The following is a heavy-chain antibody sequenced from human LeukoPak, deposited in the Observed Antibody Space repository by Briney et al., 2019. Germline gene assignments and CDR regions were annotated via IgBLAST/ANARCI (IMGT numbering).Heavy chain of an antibody. D-gene: IGHD3-3*01. V-gene: IGHV1-2*02. J-gene: IGHJ4*02. CDR2: IHPNSDGT. Sequence: ASVKVSCKASGYTFTNYYLHWVRQAPGQGLEWMGWIHPNSDGTHYAQKFQGRVTMTRDTSINTAYMELSRLRSDDTAVYYCARGVDLWSGYGYWGQRTLVTVSS. CDR3: ARGVDLWSGYGY. CDR1: GYTFTNYY.